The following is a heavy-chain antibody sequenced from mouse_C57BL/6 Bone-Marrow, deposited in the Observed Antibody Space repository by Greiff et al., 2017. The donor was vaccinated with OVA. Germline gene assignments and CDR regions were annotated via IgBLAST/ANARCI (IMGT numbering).Heavy chain of an antibody. CDR2: IYPGSGNT. J-gene: IGHJ2*01. CDR3: AGGIYYGTHFDY. V-gene: IGHV1-66*01. D-gene: IGHD2-1*01. Sequence: QVQLKESGPELVKPGASVKISCKASGYSFTSYYIHWAKQRPGQGLEWIGWIYPGSGNTKYNEKFKGKATLTADPSSSTAYMQLSSLTSEDSAVYYCAGGIYYGTHFDYWGQGTTLTVSS. CDR1: GYSFTSYY.